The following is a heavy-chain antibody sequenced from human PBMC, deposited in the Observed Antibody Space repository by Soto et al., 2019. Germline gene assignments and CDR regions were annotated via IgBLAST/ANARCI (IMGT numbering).Heavy chain of an antibody. Sequence: GGSLRLSCAASGFTVSTYYMNWVRQAPGEGLEWVSVVYSGGTTYCADSVRGRFTISRDNSKSTLFLQMNSLRAEDTAVYYCARGRSASSDFDSWGQGTPVTVSS. V-gene: IGHV3-66*01. J-gene: IGHJ4*02. D-gene: IGHD3-10*01. CDR3: ARGRSASSDFDS. CDR1: GFTVSTYY. CDR2: VYSGGTT.